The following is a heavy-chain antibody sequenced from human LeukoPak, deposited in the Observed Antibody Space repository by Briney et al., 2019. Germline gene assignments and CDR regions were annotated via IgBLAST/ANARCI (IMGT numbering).Heavy chain of an antibody. CDR2: INHSGST. J-gene: IGHJ6*02. CDR3: ARGRSGTTFYYYYYGMDV. D-gene: IGHD1-1*01. Sequence: PSETLSLTCAVYGGSFSGYYWSWIRQPPGKGLEWIGEINHSGSTNYNPSLKSRVTISVDTSKNQFSPKLSSVTAADTAVYYCARGRSGTTFYYYYYGMDVWGQGTTVTVSS. CDR1: GGSFSGYY. V-gene: IGHV4-34*01.